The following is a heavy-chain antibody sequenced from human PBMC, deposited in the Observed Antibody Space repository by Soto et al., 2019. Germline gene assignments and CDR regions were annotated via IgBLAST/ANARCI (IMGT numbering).Heavy chain of an antibody. CDR3: ARIVWDCSSTSCYTPYYFDY. CDR1: GGSFSGYY. J-gene: IGHJ4*02. Sequence: RSLTCAVYGGSFSGYYWSWIRQPPGKGLDWIGEINHSGSTNYNPSLKSRVTISVDTSKNQFSLKLSSVTAADTAVYYCARIVWDCSSTSCYTPYYFDYWGQGTLVTVSS. D-gene: IGHD2-2*02. V-gene: IGHV4-34*01. CDR2: INHSGST.